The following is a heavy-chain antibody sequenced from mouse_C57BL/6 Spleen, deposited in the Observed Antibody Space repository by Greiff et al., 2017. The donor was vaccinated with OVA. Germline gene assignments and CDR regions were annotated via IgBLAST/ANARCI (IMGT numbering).Heavy chain of an antibody. V-gene: IGHV1-64*01. CDR3: ARAERRYSNYGY. CDR2: IHPNSGST. CDR1: GYTFTSYW. D-gene: IGHD2-5*01. J-gene: IGHJ2*01. Sequence: QVQLKQPGAELVKPGASVKLSCKASGYTFTSYWMHWVKQRPGQGLEWIGMIHPNSGSTNYNEKFKSKATLTVDKSSSTAYMQLSSLTSEDSAVYYCARAERRYSNYGYWGQGTTLTVSS.